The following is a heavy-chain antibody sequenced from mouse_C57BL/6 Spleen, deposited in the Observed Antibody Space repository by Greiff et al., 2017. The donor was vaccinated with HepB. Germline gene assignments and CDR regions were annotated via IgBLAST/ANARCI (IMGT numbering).Heavy chain of an antibody. CDR3: ARSSYYDSNFDY. D-gene: IGHD2-4*01. Sequence: EVHLVESGGGLVQPGGSLSLSCAASGFTFTDYYMSWVRQPPGKALEWLGFIRNKANGYTTEYSASVKGRFTISRDNYQSILYLQMNALRAEDSATYYCARSSYYDSNFDYWGQGTTLTVSS. CDR2: IRNKANGYTT. CDR1: GFTFTDYY. V-gene: IGHV7-3*01. J-gene: IGHJ2*01.